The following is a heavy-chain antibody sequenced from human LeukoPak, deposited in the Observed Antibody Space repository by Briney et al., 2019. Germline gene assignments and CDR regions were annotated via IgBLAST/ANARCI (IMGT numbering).Heavy chain of an antibody. Sequence: ASVTVSCKASGYTFTGYYMHWVRQAPGQGLEWMGWINPNSGGTNYAQKFQGRATMTRDTSISTAYMELSRLRSDDTAVYYCARVSATPTGYCSGGSCWDWFDPWGQGTLVTVSS. CDR1: GYTFTGYY. CDR3: ARVSATPTGYCSGGSCWDWFDP. V-gene: IGHV1-2*02. J-gene: IGHJ5*02. CDR2: INPNSGGT. D-gene: IGHD2-15*01.